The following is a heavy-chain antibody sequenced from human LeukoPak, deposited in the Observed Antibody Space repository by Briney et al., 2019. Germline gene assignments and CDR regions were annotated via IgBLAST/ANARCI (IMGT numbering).Heavy chain of an antibody. J-gene: IGHJ4*02. CDR1: GYTFTSYY. CDR3: ARDLGIAARPGGVDY. V-gene: IGHV1-46*01. Sequence: ASVKVSCKASGYTFTSYYMHWVRQARGQGLEWMGIINPSGGSTSYAQKFQGRVTMTRDTSTSTVYMELSSLRSEDTAVYYCARDLGIAARPGGVDYWGQGTLVTVSS. D-gene: IGHD6-6*01. CDR2: INPSGGST.